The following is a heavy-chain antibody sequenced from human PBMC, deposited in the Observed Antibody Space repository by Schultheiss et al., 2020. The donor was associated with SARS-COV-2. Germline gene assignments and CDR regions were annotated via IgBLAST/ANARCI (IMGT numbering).Heavy chain of an antibody. CDR1: GFTFSSYA. J-gene: IGHJ6*03. Sequence: SLKISCAASGFTFSSYAMHWVRQAPGKGLEWVSGISWNSGSIGYADSVKGRFTISRDNAKNSLYLQMNSLRAEDTALYYCAKVAPIYGGNSGYYYYYMDVWGKGTTVTVSS. V-gene: IGHV3-9*01. CDR2: ISWNSGSI. D-gene: IGHD4-23*01. CDR3: AKVAPIYGGNSGYYYYYMDV.